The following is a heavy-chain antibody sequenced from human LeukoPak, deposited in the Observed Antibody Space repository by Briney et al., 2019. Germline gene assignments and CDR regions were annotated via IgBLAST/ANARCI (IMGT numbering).Heavy chain of an antibody. CDR3: ARNQAGDWFDP. V-gene: IGHV3-66*01. CDR1: GFTVSSNY. CDR2: IYSGGST. J-gene: IGHJ5*02. Sequence: GGSLRLSCAASGFTVSSNYMSWVRQAPGKGLEWVSVIYSGGSTYYADSVKGRFTISRDNSKNALYLQMNSLRAEDTAVYYCARNQAGDWFDPWGQGTLVTVSS.